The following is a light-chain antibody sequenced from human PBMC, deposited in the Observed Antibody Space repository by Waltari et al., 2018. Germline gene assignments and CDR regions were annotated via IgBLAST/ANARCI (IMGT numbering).Light chain of an antibody. J-gene: IGKJ1*01. V-gene: IGKV1-5*03. Sequence: DIHMTQSPSTLSASVGDSVIITCRASQSISSCLAWYQQKPGKGPKLLLYKASSLESGVPSRFSGSESGTEFSLTISSLQPDDFATYHCQQYNSYPWTFGQGTRVEIK. CDR3: QQYNSYPWT. CDR2: KAS. CDR1: QSISSC.